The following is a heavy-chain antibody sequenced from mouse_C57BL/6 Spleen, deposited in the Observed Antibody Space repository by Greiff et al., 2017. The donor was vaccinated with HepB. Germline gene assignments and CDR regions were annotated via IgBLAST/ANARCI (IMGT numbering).Heavy chain of an antibody. D-gene: IGHD4-1*01. V-gene: IGHV3-6*01. CDR3: ARALGRRTWFAY. CDR1: GYSITSGYY. CDR2: ISYDGSN. J-gene: IGHJ3*01. Sequence: EVKLMESGPGLVKPSQSLSLTCSVTGYSITSGYYWNWIRQFPGNKLEWIGYISYDGSNNYNPSLKNRISNTRDTSKNQFFLKLNSVTTEDTATYYCARALGRRTWFAYWGQGTLVTVSA.